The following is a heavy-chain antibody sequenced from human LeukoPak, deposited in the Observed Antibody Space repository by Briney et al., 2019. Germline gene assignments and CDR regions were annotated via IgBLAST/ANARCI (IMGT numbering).Heavy chain of an antibody. D-gene: IGHD5-18*01. Sequence: ASVKVSCEASGYTFTSYAMHWVRQAPGQRLEWMGWINAGNGNTKYSQKFQGRVTITRDTSASTAYMELSSLRSEDTAVYYCARDSGYSYGSEYFQHWGQGTLVTVSS. CDR2: INAGNGNT. J-gene: IGHJ1*01. V-gene: IGHV1-3*01. CDR3: ARDSGYSYGSEYFQH. CDR1: GYTFTSYA.